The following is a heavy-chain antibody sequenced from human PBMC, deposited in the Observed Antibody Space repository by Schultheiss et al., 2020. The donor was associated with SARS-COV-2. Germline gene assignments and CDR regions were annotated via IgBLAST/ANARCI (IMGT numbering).Heavy chain of an antibody. Sequence: GGSLRLSCAASGFTFSSYAMSWVRQAPGKGLEWVSAISGSGGSTYYADSVKGRFTISRDNSKNTLYLQMNSLRAEDTAVYYCAKGGRGLMVYAAGYWGQGTLVTVSS. CDR1: GFTFSSYA. V-gene: IGHV3-23*01. D-gene: IGHD2-8*01. J-gene: IGHJ4*02. CDR2: ISGSGGST. CDR3: AKGGRGLMVYAAGY.